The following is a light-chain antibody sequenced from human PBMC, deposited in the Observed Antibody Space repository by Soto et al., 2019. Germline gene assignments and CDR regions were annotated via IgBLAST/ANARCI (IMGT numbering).Light chain of an antibody. CDR1: QSISSY. V-gene: IGKV1-39*01. J-gene: IGKJ1*01. Sequence: DIQMTQSPSSLSASVGDRVTITCRANQSISSYLNWYQQKPGKAPKLLIYAASNLQSGVPSRFGGSGSGTDFTLTISRQQPEDFSTYYCQQSYSTPPTFGQGTKVEIK. CDR3: QQSYSTPPT. CDR2: AAS.